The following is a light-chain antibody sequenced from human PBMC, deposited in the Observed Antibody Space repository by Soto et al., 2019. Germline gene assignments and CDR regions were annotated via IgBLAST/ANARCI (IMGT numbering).Light chain of an antibody. CDR2: TYT. Sequence: QAVVTQPPSVSGAPGQTVTISCTGSSSNIGAIYEVYWYQHIPGAAPKPLINTYTNRPSGVPGRFSGSKSGTSASLVITGLQAEDEADYYCQSYDSRLGGVVFGGGTKLTVL. V-gene: IGLV1-40*01. CDR3: QSYDSRLGGVV. CDR1: SSNIGAIYE. J-gene: IGLJ2*01.